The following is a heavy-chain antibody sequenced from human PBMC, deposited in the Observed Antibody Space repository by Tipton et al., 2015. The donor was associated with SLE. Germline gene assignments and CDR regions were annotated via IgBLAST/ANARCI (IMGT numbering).Heavy chain of an antibody. CDR1: GGSISSYY. Sequence: TLSLTCTISGGSISSYYWSWIRQPPGKGLEWIGYIYDSGTTNYNPSLKSRVTISVDTSKYQFSLKLSSVTAADTAVYYCAREGLRYFDLWGRGTLVTVSS. V-gene: IGHV4-59*01. J-gene: IGHJ2*01. CDR3: AREGLRYFDL. D-gene: IGHD3/OR15-3a*01. CDR2: IYDSGTT.